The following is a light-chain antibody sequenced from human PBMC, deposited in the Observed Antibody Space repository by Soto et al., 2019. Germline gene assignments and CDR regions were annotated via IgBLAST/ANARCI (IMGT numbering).Light chain of an antibody. CDR2: EVS. J-gene: IGLJ1*01. CDR1: SSDVGSYNL. Sequence: QSALTQPASVSGSPGQSITISCTGTSSDVGSYNLVSWYQQHPGKAPKLMIYEVSKRPSGVSNRLSGSKSGNTASLTISGLQAEDEADYYCCSYAGSSTPYVFGTGTKLTVL. CDR3: CSYAGSSTPYV. V-gene: IGLV2-23*02.